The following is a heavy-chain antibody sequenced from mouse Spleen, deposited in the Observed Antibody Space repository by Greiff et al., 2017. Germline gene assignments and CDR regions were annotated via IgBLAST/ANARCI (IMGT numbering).Heavy chain of an antibody. CDR2: IDPNSGGT. V-gene: IGHV1-72*01. D-gene: IGHD1-1*01. CDR1: GYTFTSYW. CDR3: ARRGSSPNYYAMDY. Sequence: QVQLHQPGAELVKPGASVKLSCKASGYTFTSYWMHWVKQRPGRGLEWIGRIDPNSGGTKYNEKFKSKATLTVDKPSSTAYMQLSSLTSEDSTVYYCARRGSSPNYYAMDYWGQGTSVTVSS. J-gene: IGHJ4*01.